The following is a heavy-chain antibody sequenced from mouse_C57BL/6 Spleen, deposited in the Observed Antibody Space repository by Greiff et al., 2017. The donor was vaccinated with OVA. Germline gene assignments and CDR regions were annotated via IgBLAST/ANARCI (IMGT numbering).Heavy chain of an antibody. J-gene: IGHJ1*03. V-gene: IGHV1-75*01. Sequence: QVHVKQSGPELVKPGASVKISCKASGYTFTDYYINWVKQRPGQGLEWIGWIFPGSGSTYYNEKFKGKATLTVDKSSSTAYMLLSSLTSEDSAVYFCARSTMVTTRYFDVWGTGTTVTVSS. CDR2: IFPGSGST. D-gene: IGHD2-2*01. CDR1: GYTFTDYY. CDR3: ARSTMVTTRYFDV.